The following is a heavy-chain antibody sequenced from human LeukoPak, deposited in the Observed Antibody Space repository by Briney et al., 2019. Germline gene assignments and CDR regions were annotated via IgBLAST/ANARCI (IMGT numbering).Heavy chain of an antibody. V-gene: IGHV4-59*08. CDR3: AYGMDV. Sequence: PSETLSLTCTVSGGSISNYYWSWIRQPPGKGLEWIGYIYYSGSTNYNPSLESRVTISVDTSKNQFSLKLSSVTAADTAVYYCAYGMDVWGQGTTVTVSS. J-gene: IGHJ6*02. CDR2: IYYSGST. CDR1: GGSISNYY.